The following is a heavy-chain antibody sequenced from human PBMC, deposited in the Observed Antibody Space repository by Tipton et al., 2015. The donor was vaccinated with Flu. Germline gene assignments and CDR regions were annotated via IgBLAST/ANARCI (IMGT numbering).Heavy chain of an antibody. CDR3: ANPAGESNRMYAGIGY. CDR1: GFPLSGFM. CDR2: INSEGTSI. V-gene: IGHV3-74*03. D-gene: IGHD2-2*01. Sequence: LSCAASGFPLSGFMMHWVRQGPGKGLEWVSRINSEGTSITYADSVKGRFTMSRDTAKNTLFLQMYSLRADDTAVYYCANPAGESNRMYAGIGYWGQGTLVAVSS. J-gene: IGHJ1*01.